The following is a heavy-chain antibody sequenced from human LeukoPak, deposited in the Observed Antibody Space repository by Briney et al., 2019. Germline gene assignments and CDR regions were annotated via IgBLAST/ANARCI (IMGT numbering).Heavy chain of an antibody. D-gene: IGHD5-18*01. CDR1: GGSISSSSYY. Sequence: PSETLSLTCTVSGGSISSSSYYWGWIRQPPGKGLEWIGSIYYSGSTYYNPSLKSRVTISVDTSKNQFSLKLSSVTAADTAVYYCARGTDGYYYFDYWGQGTLVTVSS. CDR2: IYYSGST. J-gene: IGHJ4*02. CDR3: ARGTDGYYYFDY. V-gene: IGHV4-39*07.